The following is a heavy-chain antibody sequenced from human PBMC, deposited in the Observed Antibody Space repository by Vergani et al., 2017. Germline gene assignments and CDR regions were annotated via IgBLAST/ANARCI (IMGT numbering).Heavy chain of an antibody. CDR1: GGSISSGGYY. V-gene: IGHV4-31*03. J-gene: IGHJ3*02. Sequence: QVQLQESGPGLVKPSQTLSLTCTVSGGSISSGGYYWSWIRQHPGTGLEWIGYIYYSGSTNYNPSRKSRVTISVDTSKNQFSLKLSSVTAADTAVYYCARAGGGLDALDIWGQGTMVTVSS. D-gene: IGHD3-16*01. CDR3: ARAGGGLDALDI. CDR2: IYYSGST.